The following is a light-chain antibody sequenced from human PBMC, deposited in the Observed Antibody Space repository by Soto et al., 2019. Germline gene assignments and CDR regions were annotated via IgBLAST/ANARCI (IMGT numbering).Light chain of an antibody. J-gene: IGLJ1*01. V-gene: IGLV2-14*03. CDR2: DVS. Sequence: QSVLSQPGSVSGSLGQSITISCTGTSSDVGGYNFVSWYQHHPGKAPKLIIYDVSNRPSGVSNRFSGSKSGNTASLTISGLQAEDEADYYCTSYTTSITYVFGTGTKVTVL. CDR1: SSDVGGYNF. CDR3: TSYTTSITYV.